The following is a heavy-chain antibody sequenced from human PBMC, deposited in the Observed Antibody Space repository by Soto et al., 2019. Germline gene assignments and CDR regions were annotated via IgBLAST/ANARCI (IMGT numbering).Heavy chain of an antibody. CDR2: INPMSRTA. J-gene: IGHJ4*02. V-gene: IGHV1-69*01. CDR1: GDTSTTYV. Sequence: VQLVQSGSEVKKPGSSVKVSCKASGDTSTTYVVSWVRQAPGNGLEWMGGINPMSRTAKYAEKYSGRVTITADEATKTVYFDLTTLRFEDTAVYFCVRGTYCGASCYFAREYWGQGTLVAVSS. CDR3: VRGTYCGASCYFAREY. D-gene: IGHD2-21*01.